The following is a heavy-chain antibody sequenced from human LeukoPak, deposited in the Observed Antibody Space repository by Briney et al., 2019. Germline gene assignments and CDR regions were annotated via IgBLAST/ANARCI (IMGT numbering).Heavy chain of an antibody. CDR3: ASLVGATTPFDY. CDR2: IWYDGSNK. CDR1: GFTFSSYG. Sequence: GGSLRLSCAASGFTFSSYGMHWVRQAPGKGLEWVAVIWYDGSNKYYADSVKGRFTISRDNSKNTLYLQMNSLRAEDTAVYYCASLVGATTPFDYWGQGTLVTVSS. J-gene: IGHJ4*02. V-gene: IGHV3-33*01. D-gene: IGHD1-26*01.